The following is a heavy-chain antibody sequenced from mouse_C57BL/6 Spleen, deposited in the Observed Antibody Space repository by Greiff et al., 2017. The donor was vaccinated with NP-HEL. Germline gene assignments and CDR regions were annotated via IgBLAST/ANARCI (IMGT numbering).Heavy chain of an antibody. D-gene: IGHD2-2*01. Sequence: QVQLQQPGAELVKPGASVKMSCKASGYTFPSYWITWVKQRPGQALEWFGDFYPGSGSPNYNEKFTSKATLTLDTSSSTAYMQLSRLTSEESAVYYCAGMVTTSEFDDWGQGTTLTVSS. CDR2: FYPGSGSP. V-gene: IGHV1-55*01. J-gene: IGHJ2*01. CDR1: GYTFPSYW. CDR3: AGMVTTSEFDD.